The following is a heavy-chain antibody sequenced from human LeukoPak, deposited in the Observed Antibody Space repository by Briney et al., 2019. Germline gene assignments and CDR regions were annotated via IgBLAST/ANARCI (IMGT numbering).Heavy chain of an antibody. J-gene: IGHJ4*02. CDR3: ARDGPYDSSGYFDY. Sequence: GGSLRLSCAASGFTFSSYSMNWVRQAPGKGLEWVSSISSSSSYIYYADSVKGRFTISRDNAKNALYLQMNSLRAEDTAVYYCARDGPYDSSGYFDYWGQGTLVTVSS. CDR2: ISSSSSYI. V-gene: IGHV3-21*01. D-gene: IGHD3-22*01. CDR1: GFTFSSYS.